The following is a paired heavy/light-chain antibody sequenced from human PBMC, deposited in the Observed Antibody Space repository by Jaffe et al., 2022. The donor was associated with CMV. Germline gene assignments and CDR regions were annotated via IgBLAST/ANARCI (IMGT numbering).Heavy chain of an antibody. CDR2: VSADSGNT. CDR1: GYTFSNYG. Sequence: QVQLVQSGTEVKKPGASVKVSCKTSGYTFSNYGISWVRQAPGQGLEWMGWVSADSGNTNYAQKFQGRVTMTTDTSTSTAYMDLRSLRSDDTAVYYCARDSYYHSSGLYPDWGQGTRVTVSS. V-gene: IGHV1-18*01. D-gene: IGHD3-22*01. J-gene: IGHJ4*02. CDR3: ARDSYYHSSGLYPD.
Light chain of an antibody. V-gene: IGKV3-20*01. J-gene: IGKJ1*01. CDR3: QQYGSSPWT. CDR1: QSVRSSY. Sequence: EIVLTQSPGTLSLSPGERATLSCRASQSVRSSYLAWYQQNPGQAPRLLIYGASSRATGIPDRFSGSGSGTDFTLTISRLEPEDFAVYYCQQYGSSPWTFGQGTKVEIK. CDR2: GAS.